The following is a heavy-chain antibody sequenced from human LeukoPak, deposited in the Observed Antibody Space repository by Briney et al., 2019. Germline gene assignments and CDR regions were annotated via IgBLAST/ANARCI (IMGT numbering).Heavy chain of an antibody. V-gene: IGHV4-30-4*01. CDR3: ARRSADYYGMDV. D-gene: IGHD2-15*01. Sequence: SETLSLTCTVSGGSISSGDYYWSWIRQPPGKGLEWIGYIYYSGSTYYNPSLKSRVTISVDTSKNQFSLKLSSVTAADTAVYYCARRSADYYGMDVWGQGTTVTVSS. CDR1: GGSISSGDYY. J-gene: IGHJ6*02. CDR2: IYYSGST.